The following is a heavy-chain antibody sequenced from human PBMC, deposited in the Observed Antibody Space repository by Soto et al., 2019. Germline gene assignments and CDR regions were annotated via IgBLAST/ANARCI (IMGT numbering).Heavy chain of an antibody. Sequence: SETLSLTCTVSGGSISSSSYYWGWIRQPPGKGLEWIGSIYYSGSTYYNPSLKSRVTISVDTSKNQFSLKLSSVTAADTAMYYCARVSDTYYYFGMDVWGQGTTVTVSS. CDR3: ARVSDTYYYFGMDV. V-gene: IGHV4-39*07. CDR2: IYYSGST. J-gene: IGHJ6*02. CDR1: GGSISSSSYY.